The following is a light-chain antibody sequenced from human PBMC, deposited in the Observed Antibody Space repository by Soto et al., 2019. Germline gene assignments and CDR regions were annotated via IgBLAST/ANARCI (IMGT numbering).Light chain of an antibody. Sequence: QSPCALSCYPGERCTLSGRASQSVSRSQLAWYQQKTGQAPRLLIYGVSSRATGIPDRFSGSGSGTDFTLTISRLEPEDFAVYYCQDYSISDTFGQGTRLEIK. V-gene: IGKV3-20*01. CDR1: QSVSRSQ. CDR2: GVS. CDR3: QDYSISDT. J-gene: IGKJ5*01.